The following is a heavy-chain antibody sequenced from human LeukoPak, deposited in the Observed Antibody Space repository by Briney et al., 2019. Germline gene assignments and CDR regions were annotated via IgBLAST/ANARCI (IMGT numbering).Heavy chain of an antibody. CDR2: MNPNSGNT. J-gene: IGHJ4*02. Sequence: ASVKVSCKASGYTFTSYDINWVRQATGQGLEWMGWMNPNSGNTGYAQKFQGRVTMTRNTSISTAYMELSSRRSEDTAVYYCARVYRAWGLVPPPLYYWGQGTLVTVSS. D-gene: IGHD3-16*01. CDR3: ARVYRAWGLVPPPLYY. V-gene: IGHV1-8*01. CDR1: GYTFTSYD.